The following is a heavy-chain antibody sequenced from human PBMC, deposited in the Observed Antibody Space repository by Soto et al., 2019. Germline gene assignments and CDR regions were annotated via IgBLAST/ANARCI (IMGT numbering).Heavy chain of an antibody. CDR1: GGTFSSYA. CDR2: IIPIFGTA. D-gene: IGHD1-26*01. Sequence: QVQLVQSGAEVKKPGSSVKVSCKASGGTFSSYAISWVRQAPGQGLEWMGGIIPIFGTANYAQKFQGRVTSNGDECTSTAYMGLSSVRSEDTAVYYCARGGWELAIGCWYFDLWGRGTLVTVSS. V-gene: IGHV1-69*12. J-gene: IGHJ2*01. CDR3: ARGGWELAIGCWYFDL.